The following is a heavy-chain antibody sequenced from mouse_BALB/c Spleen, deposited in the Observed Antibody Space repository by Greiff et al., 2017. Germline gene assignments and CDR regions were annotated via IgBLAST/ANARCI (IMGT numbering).Heavy chain of an antibody. J-gene: IGHJ2*01. Sequence: QVQLQQSGAELVRPGTSVKVSCKASGYAFTNYLIEWVKQRPGQGLEWIGVINPGSGGTNYNEKFKGKATLTADKSSSTAYMQLSSLTSDDSAVYFCARGGVVGRGNYFDYWGQGTTLTVSS. CDR2: INPGSGGT. CDR3: ARGGVVGRGNYFDY. CDR1: GYAFTNYL. D-gene: IGHD1-1*01. V-gene: IGHV1-54*01.